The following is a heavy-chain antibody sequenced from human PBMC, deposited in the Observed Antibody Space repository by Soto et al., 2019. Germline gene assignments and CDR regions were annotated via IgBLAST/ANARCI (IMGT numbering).Heavy chain of an antibody. Sequence: SETLSLTCAVSSGSISSSNWWSWVRQPPGKGLEWIGEIYHSGSTNYNPSLKSRVTISIDKSKNQFSLKLSSVTAADTAVYYCAREIYSGFDYGAHNWFDPWGQGTLVTVSS. J-gene: IGHJ5*02. CDR3: AREIYSGFDYGAHNWFDP. CDR2: IYHSGST. V-gene: IGHV4-4*02. CDR1: SGSISSSNW. D-gene: IGHD5-12*01.